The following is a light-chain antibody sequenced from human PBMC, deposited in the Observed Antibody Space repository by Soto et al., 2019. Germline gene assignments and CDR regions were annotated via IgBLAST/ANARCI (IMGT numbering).Light chain of an antibody. CDR3: VAWDDSLNGPL. V-gene: IGLV2-11*01. J-gene: IGLJ2*01. Sequence: QSALTQPRSVSGSPGQSVTISCTGTNSDVGTYNYVSWYQQHPGKAPKLLIYTDSLRPSGVPGRFTAFKSGTSASLAISGLQSEDEADYYCVAWDDSLNGPLFGGGTKLTVX. CDR1: NSDVGTYNY. CDR2: TDS.